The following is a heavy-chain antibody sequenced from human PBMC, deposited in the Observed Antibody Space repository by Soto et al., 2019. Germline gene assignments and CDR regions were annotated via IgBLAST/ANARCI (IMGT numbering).Heavy chain of an antibody. CDR2: ISSSGSTI. Sequence: SLRLSCSASVFTFSDYYMSWIRQAPGKGLDWVSYISSSGSTIYYADSVKGRFTVSRDNAKNSLYLQMNSLRAEDTAMYYCARDRMYSSSWYSYWGQGTLVTVS. CDR1: VFTFSDYY. D-gene: IGHD6-13*01. J-gene: IGHJ4*02. V-gene: IGHV3-11*01. CDR3: ARDRMYSSSWYSY.